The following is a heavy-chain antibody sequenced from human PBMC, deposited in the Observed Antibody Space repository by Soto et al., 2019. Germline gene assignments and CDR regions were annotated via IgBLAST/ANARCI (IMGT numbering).Heavy chain of an antibody. CDR2: VKSKTDGGTA. CDR1: GFTFNNAW. V-gene: IGHV3-15*01. D-gene: IGHD1-26*01. Sequence: EVQLVESGGGLVKPGGSLRLSCAASGFTFNNAWMSWVRQAPGKGLEWVGRVKSKTDGGTADHAAPVKGRFTVSRDESKNTLYLQMNSLKTEDTAVYYCTRDRSSGYNWFDPWGQGTLVTVSS. CDR3: TRDRSSGYNWFDP. J-gene: IGHJ5*02.